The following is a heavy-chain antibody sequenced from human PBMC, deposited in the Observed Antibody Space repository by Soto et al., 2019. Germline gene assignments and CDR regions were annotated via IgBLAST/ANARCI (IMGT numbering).Heavy chain of an antibody. CDR2: INAGNGNT. J-gene: IGHJ6*02. Sequence: GASVKVSCKASGYTFTSYAMHWVRQAPGQRLEWMGWINAGNGNTKYSQKLQGRVTITRDTSASTAYMELSSLRSEDTAVYYCAREEVVVYGMDVWGQGTTVTVS. CDR1: GYTFTSYA. D-gene: IGHD2-15*01. V-gene: IGHV1-3*01. CDR3: AREEVVVYGMDV.